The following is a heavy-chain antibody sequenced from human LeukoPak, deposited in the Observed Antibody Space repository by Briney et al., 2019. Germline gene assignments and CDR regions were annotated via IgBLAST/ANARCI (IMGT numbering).Heavy chain of an antibody. CDR1: GFTFSNYG. D-gene: IGHD5-24*01. V-gene: IGHV3-30*02. CDR3: AKDPGKDGWSYFDS. CDR2: VRNDENNK. Sequence: PGGSLRLSCAASGFTFSNYGMHWFRQAPGKGLEWVAHVRNDENNKYYVDSVKGRFTISRDNSKSTLYLQMNSLRVEDTAVYFCAKDPGKDGWSYFDSSGQGTLVTVSS. J-gene: IGHJ4*02.